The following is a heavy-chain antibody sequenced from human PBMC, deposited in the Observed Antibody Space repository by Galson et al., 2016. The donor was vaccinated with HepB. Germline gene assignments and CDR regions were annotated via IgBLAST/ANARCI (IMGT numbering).Heavy chain of an antibody. Sequence: SLRLSCAVSGFTFSNYDMNWVRLAPGKGLEWVSYISNSGASIYFADSVKGRFTISRDNAKNSLYLQMNSLTAEDTAVYYCAKDQLFRVSSWFSFHFWGQGTLVTVSS. V-gene: IGHV3-48*03. CDR2: ISNSGASI. J-gene: IGHJ4*02. D-gene: IGHD6-13*01. CDR3: AKDQLFRVSSWFSFHF. CDR1: GFTFSNYD.